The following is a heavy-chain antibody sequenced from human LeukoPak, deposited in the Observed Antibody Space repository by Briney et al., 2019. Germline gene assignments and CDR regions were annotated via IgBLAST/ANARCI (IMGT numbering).Heavy chain of an antibody. V-gene: IGHV3-74*01. CDR1: GFTFSSYW. J-gene: IGHJ4*02. Sequence: GGSLRLSCAASGFTFSSYWMHWVRQAPGKGLVWVSRINSDGSSTSYADSVKGRFTISRDNAKNTLYLQMNSLRAEDTAVYYCARIYVWGSYSPYYFDYWGQGILVTVSS. D-gene: IGHD3-16*01. CDR2: INSDGSST. CDR3: ARIYVWGSYSPYYFDY.